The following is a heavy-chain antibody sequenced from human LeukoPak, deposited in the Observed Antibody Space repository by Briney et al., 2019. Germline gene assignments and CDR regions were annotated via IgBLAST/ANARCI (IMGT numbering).Heavy chain of an antibody. J-gene: IGHJ4*02. Sequence: GGSLRLSCAASGFTFSSYGMHWVRQAPGKGLEWVAFIRYDGSNKYYADSAKGRFTISRDNSKNTLYLQMNSLRAEDTAVYYCAKDMGYGDYGGLDYWGQGTLVTVSS. D-gene: IGHD4-17*01. CDR1: GFTFSSYG. CDR2: IRYDGSNK. V-gene: IGHV3-30*02. CDR3: AKDMGYGDYGGLDY.